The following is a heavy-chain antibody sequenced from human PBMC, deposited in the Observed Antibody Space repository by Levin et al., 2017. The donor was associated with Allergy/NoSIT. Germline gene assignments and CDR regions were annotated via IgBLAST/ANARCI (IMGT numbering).Heavy chain of an antibody. J-gene: IGHJ1*01. CDR1: GFTLSHAW. V-gene: IGHV3-15*01. Sequence: PGGSLRLSCAASGFTLSHAWMSWVRQAPGKGLEWVGRIKSESDGGTTDCAAPVKGRFSVSRDDSKNTLYLQMNSLTIEDTAVYYCTTDRLEWLQFQHWGQGTLVTVSS. CDR2: IKSESDGGTT. D-gene: IGHD3-3*01. CDR3: TTDRLEWLQFQH.